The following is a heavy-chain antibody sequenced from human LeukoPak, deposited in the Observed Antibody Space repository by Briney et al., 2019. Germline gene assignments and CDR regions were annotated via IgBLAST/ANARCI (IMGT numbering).Heavy chain of an antibody. CDR1: GFTFSSYG. CDR3: VKSFSSSWYDGFDY. J-gene: IGHJ4*02. Sequence: GGSLRLSCSAPGFTFSSYGMYWVRQPPGKGLEYVSVISSNGGTTDYAHSVKGRFTISRDNSKNTLYLQMSSLRPEDTAVYYCVKSFSSSWYDGFDYWGQGTLVTVSS. D-gene: IGHD6-13*01. V-gene: IGHV3-64D*06. CDR2: ISSNGGTT.